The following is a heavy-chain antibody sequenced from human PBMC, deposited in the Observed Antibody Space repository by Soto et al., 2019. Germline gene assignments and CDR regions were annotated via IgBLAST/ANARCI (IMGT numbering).Heavy chain of an antibody. J-gene: IGHJ4*02. CDR3: ARTTAVPNSLRSRYFFDY. CDR1: GGSVSNKTYY. V-gene: IGHV4-61*01. CDR2: VYYSGTT. Sequence: SETLSLTCSVSGGSVSNKTYYWSWIRQPPGKRLGWIGYVYYSGTTNYNPSLKSRVTISVDLSKNQFSLRLSSVTTADTALYYCARTTAVPNSLRSRYFFDYSCQGPLVTVSS. D-gene: IGHD4-17*01.